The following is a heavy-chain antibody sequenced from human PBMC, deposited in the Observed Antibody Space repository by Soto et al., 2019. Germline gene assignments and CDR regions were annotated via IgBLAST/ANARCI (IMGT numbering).Heavy chain of an antibody. Sequence: AGGSLRLSCAPSGFTFDDYAMHWVRQAPGKGLEWVSGISWNSGSIGYADSVKGRFTISRDNAKNSLYLQMNSLRAEDTALYYCAKGGDWFGETQNVDDYWGQGTLVTVSS. CDR3: AKGGDWFGETQNVDDY. D-gene: IGHD3-10*01. CDR1: GFTFDDYA. V-gene: IGHV3-9*01. CDR2: ISWNSGSI. J-gene: IGHJ4*02.